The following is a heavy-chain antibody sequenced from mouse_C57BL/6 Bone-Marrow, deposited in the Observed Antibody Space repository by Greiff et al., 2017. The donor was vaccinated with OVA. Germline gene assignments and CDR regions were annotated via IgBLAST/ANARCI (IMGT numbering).Heavy chain of an antibody. V-gene: IGHV5-15*01. J-gene: IGHJ3*01. CDR2: ISNLAYSI. D-gene: IGHD3-2*02. CDR3: ARVGDSSGYGFAY. Sequence: EVQGVESGGGLVQPGGSLKLSCAASGFTFSDYGMAWVRQAPRKGPEWVAFISNLAYSIYYADTVTGRFTISRENAKNTLYLEMSSLRSEDTAMYYCARVGDSSGYGFAYWGQGTLVTVSA. CDR1: GFTFSDYG.